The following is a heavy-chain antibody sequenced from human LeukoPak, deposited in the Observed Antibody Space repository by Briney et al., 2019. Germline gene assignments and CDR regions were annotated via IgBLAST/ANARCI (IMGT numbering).Heavy chain of an antibody. D-gene: IGHD3-16*01. J-gene: IGHJ6*03. V-gene: IGHV3-7*01. Sequence: GGSLRLSRAASGFSVSAYWMSWVRQAPGKGLEWVANIKQDGSEKYYVDSVKGRFTISRDNAMNSLYLQMNSLRAEDTAVYYCASNLGGWGSYYMDVWGKGTTVTVFS. CDR2: IKQDGSEK. CDR1: GFSVSAYW. CDR3: ASNLGGWGSYYMDV.